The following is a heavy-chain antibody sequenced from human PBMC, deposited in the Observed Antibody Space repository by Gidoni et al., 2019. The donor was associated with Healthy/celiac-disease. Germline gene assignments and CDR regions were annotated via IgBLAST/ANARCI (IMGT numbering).Heavy chain of an antibody. CDR2: IYYSGST. D-gene: IGHD3-22*01. CDR3: ASVSTYYYDSSGPGDY. V-gene: IGHV4-39*01. CDR1: GGSISSSSYY. J-gene: IGHJ4*02. Sequence: QLQLQESGPGLVKPSETLSLTCTVSGGSISSSSYYWGWIRQPPGKGLEWIGGIYYSGSTYYNPSLKSRVTISVDTSKNQFSLKLSSVTAADTAVYYCASVSTYYYDSSGPGDYWGQGTLVTVSS.